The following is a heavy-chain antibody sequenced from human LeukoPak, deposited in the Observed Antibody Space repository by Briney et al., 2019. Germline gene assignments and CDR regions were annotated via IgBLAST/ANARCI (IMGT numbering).Heavy chain of an antibody. CDR3: ARFGESSGYYPLGGFDP. CDR2: IIPIFGTA. CDR1: GGTFSSYA. Sequence: SVKVSCKASGGTFSSYAISWVRQAPGQGLEWMGGIIPIFGTANYAQKFQGRVTITADKSTSTAYMELSSLRSEDTAVYYCARFGESSGYYPLGGFDPWGQGTLVTVSS. J-gene: IGHJ5*02. D-gene: IGHD3-22*01. V-gene: IGHV1-69*06.